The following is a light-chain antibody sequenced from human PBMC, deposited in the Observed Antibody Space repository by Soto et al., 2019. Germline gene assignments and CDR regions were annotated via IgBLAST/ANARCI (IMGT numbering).Light chain of an antibody. Sequence: SARSPPASVSGSPGQSNTISCTGTSSDVGGYNYVSWYQQHPGKAPKLMIYEVSNRPSGVSNRFSGSKSGNTASLTISGLQAEDEADYYCSSYTSSSTLVFGTGTKVTVL. V-gene: IGLV2-14*01. J-gene: IGLJ1*01. CDR2: EVS. CDR3: SSYTSSSTLV. CDR1: SSDVGGYNY.